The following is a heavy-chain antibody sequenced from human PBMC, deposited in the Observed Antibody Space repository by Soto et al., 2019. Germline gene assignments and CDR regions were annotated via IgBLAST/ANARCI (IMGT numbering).Heavy chain of an antibody. Sequence: EVQLVESGGGLVQPGGSLRLSCAAPGFTFSSYCMSWVRQAPGKGLEWVANTKQDGSEKYYVDSVKGRFTISRDNAKNSLYLQMNSLGAEDTAVYYCARDITGIAAAGLQNKYFDYWGQGTLVTVSS. CDR3: ARDITGIAAAGLQNKYFDY. CDR2: TKQDGSEK. D-gene: IGHD6-13*01. J-gene: IGHJ4*02. V-gene: IGHV3-7*01. CDR1: GFTFSSYC.